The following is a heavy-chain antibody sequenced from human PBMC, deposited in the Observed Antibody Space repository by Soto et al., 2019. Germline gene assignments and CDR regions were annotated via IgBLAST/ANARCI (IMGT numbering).Heavy chain of an antibody. D-gene: IGHD6-13*01. CDR3: TTGPAAGNFDY. CDR2: IRSKANSYTT. CDR1: GFTFSGSA. J-gene: IGHJ4*02. V-gene: IGHV3-73*01. Sequence: GGSLRLSCAASGFTFSGSAMHWVRQASGKGLEWVGRIRSKANSYTTEYAASVKGRFTISRDDSKNTLYLQMNSLKTEDTAVYYCTTGPAAGNFDYWGQGTLVTVSS.